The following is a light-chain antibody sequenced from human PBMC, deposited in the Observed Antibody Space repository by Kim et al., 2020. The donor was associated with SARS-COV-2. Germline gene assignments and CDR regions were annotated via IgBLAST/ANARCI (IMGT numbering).Light chain of an antibody. Sequence: SVSPGQTASITCSGDKLGDKYASWYQQKPGQSPVLVIYQDRKRPSGIPERFSGSNSGNTATLTISGTQAMDEADYYCQAWDSSTWVFGGGTKLTVL. V-gene: IGLV3-1*01. CDR3: QAWDSSTWV. J-gene: IGLJ3*02. CDR1: KLGDKY. CDR2: QDR.